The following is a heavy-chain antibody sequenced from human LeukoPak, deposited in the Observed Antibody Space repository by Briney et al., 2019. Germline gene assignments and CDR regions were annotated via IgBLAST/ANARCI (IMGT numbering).Heavy chain of an antibody. V-gene: IGHV3-23*01. CDR1: GFTFSSYA. CDR3: AKDRLLWFGELFCYFDY. D-gene: IGHD3-10*01. CDR2: ISGSGGST. J-gene: IGHJ4*02. Sequence: GGSLRLSCAASGFTFSSYAMSWIRQAPGKGLEWVSAISGSGGSTYYADSVKGRFTISRDNSKNTLYLQMNSLRAEDTAVYYCAKDRLLWFGELFCYFDYWGQGTLVTVSS.